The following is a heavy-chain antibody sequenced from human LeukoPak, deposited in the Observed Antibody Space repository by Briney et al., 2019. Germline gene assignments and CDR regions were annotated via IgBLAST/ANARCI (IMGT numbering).Heavy chain of an antibody. CDR3: ARGGILEWLLSPSRGWFDP. V-gene: IGHV3-48*04. CDR1: GFTFSSYS. J-gene: IGHJ5*02. D-gene: IGHD3-3*01. CDR2: ISSSSSTI. Sequence: GGSLRLSCAASGFTFSSYSMNWVRQAPGKGLEWVSYISSSSSTIYYADSVKGRFTISRDNAKNSLYLQMNSLRAEDTAVYYCARGGILEWLLSPSRGWFDPWGQGTLVTVSS.